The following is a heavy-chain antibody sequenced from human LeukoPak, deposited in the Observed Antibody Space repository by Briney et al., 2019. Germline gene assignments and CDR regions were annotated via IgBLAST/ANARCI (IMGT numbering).Heavy chain of an antibody. J-gene: IGHJ6*03. CDR3: ARGYYGSGSEYYMDV. D-gene: IGHD3-10*01. CDR1: GFTFSSCS. CDR2: ISSSSSYI. V-gene: IGHV3-21*01. Sequence: KPGGSLRLSCAASGFTFSSCSMNWVRQAPGKGLEWVSSISSSSSYIYYADSVKGRFTISRDNAKNSLYLQMNSLRAEDTAVYYCARGYYGSGSEYYMDVWGKGTTVTVSS.